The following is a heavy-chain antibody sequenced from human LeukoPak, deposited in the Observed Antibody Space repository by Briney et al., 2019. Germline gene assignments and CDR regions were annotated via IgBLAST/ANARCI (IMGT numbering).Heavy chain of an antibody. CDR1: GFTSSSYG. Sequence: GGSLRLSCAASGFTSSSYGMHWVRQAPGKGLEWVAVISYDGSNKYYADSVKGRFTISRGNSKNTLYLQMNSLRAEDTAVYYCAKDAGTSFDYWAREPWSPSPQ. J-gene: IGHJ4*02. CDR3: AKDAGTSFDY. D-gene: IGHD1-1*01. V-gene: IGHV3-30*18. CDR2: ISYDGSNK.